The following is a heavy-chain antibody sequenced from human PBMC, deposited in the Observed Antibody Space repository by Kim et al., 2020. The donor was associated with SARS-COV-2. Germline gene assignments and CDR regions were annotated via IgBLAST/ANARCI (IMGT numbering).Heavy chain of an antibody. CDR2: ISVNVDNT. Sequence: WVSLRLSCGASGFTFSSYAMSWVRQAPGNGLEWVSAISVNVDNTYYAHSLKGRFTISIDNSKNTLYLQMNSLRAEDTAVYYCSMIVLFTFDFWGQGTLVTVSS. CDR1: GFTFSSYA. V-gene: IGHV3-23*01. D-gene: IGHD3-22*01. J-gene: IGHJ4*02. CDR3: SMIVLFTFDF.